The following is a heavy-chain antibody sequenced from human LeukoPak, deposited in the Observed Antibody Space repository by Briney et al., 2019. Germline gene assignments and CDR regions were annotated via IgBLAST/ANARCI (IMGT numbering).Heavy chain of an antibody. J-gene: IGHJ4*02. Sequence: ASVKVSCKASGGTFSSYAISWVRQAPGQGLECMGGIIPIFGTANYAQKFQGRVTITADESTSTAYMELSSLRSEDTAVYYCARAPTTVVTRYDYWGQGTLVTVSS. V-gene: IGHV1-69*13. CDR2: IIPIFGTA. CDR3: ARAPTTVVTRYDY. D-gene: IGHD4-23*01. CDR1: GGTFSSYA.